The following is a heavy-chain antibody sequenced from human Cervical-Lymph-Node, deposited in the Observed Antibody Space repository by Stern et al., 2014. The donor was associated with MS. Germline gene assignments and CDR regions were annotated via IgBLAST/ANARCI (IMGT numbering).Heavy chain of an antibody. CDR3: AKDMMDYFGSGTFGSFDH. CDR2: ITWNSGTI. J-gene: IGHJ4*02. Sequence: VQLVQSGGGVVQPGRSLRLSCEASGFSFEDHGMHWVRQAPGKGLEWVAGITWNSGTIAYADSVKGRFTISRDDAKNSLYLHTNGLRAEDTVLYYCAKDMMDYFGSGTFGSFDHWGQGTLVTVSS. V-gene: IGHV3-9*01. D-gene: IGHD3-10*01. CDR1: GFSFEDHG.